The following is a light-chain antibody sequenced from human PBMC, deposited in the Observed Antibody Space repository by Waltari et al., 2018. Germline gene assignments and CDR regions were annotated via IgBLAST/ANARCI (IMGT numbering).Light chain of an antibody. CDR2: DAS. CDR1: QGIGSF. V-gene: IGKV3-11*01. Sequence: EIVLTQSPATLSLSPGERATLSCRASQGIGSFLAWYQQRPGQAPRLLIYDASNRATGIPARFSGSGSGTDFTLTLSSLEPEEFAVYYCQQRSNWPPTFGGGTKVEIK. J-gene: IGKJ4*01. CDR3: QQRSNWPPT.